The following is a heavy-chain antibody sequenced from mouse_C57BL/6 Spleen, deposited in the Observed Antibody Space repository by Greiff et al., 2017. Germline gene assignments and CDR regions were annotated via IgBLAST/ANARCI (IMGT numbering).Heavy chain of an antibody. J-gene: IGHJ2*01. Sequence: QVQLQQSGAELVRPGASVTLSCKASGYTFTDYEMHWVKQTPVHGLEWIGAIDPETGGTAYNQKFKGKAILTADKSSSTAYMELRSLTSEDSAVYYCTRTPLYYGSLDDWGQGTTLTVSS. CDR2: IDPETGGT. CDR3: TRTPLYYGSLDD. V-gene: IGHV1-15*01. D-gene: IGHD1-1*01. CDR1: GYTFTDYE.